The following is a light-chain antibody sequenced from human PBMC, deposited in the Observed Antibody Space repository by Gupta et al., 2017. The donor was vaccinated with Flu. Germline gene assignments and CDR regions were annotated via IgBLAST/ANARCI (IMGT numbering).Light chain of an antibody. V-gene: IGKV3-20*01. CDR1: QSVSNKY. CDR3: QQEGSSPLT. CDR2: NAY. Sequence: EIVLTQSPGTLSLSPGERATLSCWASQSVSNKYIAWYQQRPGQAPRLLIYNAYYRDHGIPDRFGGSGSGTEFTLTISRREPEDFAVYHCQQEGSSPLTFGGGTKVEVK. J-gene: IGKJ4*01.